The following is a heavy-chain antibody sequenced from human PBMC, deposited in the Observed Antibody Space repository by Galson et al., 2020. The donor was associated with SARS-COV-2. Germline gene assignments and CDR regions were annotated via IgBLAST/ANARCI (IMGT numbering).Heavy chain of an antibody. CDR3: ARDILGLLFGEVASDYYGMDV. Sequence: GGSLRLSCAAAGFTFSDYYMSWIRQAPGKGLEWVSYISHSGRTTYYADSVKGRFTIPRDDDKNSLFLQMNNLRAEDTAVYYCARDILGLLFGEVASDYYGMDVWGQGTTVTVSS. J-gene: IGHJ6*01. V-gene: IGHV3-11*01. CDR2: ISHSGRTT. D-gene: IGHD3-10*01. CDR1: GFTFSDYY.